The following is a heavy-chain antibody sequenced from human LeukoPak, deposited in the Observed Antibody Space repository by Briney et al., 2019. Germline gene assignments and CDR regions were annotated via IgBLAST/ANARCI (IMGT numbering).Heavy chain of an antibody. J-gene: IGHJ5*02. Sequence: SVSVSCEVSGYTLTELSMHWARQARGKGREWMGGFDPEDGETIYAQKFQGRVTMTEDTSTDTAYMELSSLRSEDTAVYYCATDPLGWFDPWGQGTLVTVSS. D-gene: IGHD3-16*01. CDR2: FDPEDGET. CDR3: ATDPLGWFDP. CDR1: GYTLTELS. V-gene: IGHV1-24*01.